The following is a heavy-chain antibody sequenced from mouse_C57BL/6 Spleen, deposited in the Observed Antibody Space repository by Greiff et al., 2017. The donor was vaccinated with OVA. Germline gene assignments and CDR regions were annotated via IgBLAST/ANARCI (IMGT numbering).Heavy chain of an antibody. CDR1: GFTFSSYA. V-gene: IGHV5-4*01. J-gene: IGHJ2*01. Sequence: EVKLMESGGGLVKPGGSLTLSCEASGFTFSSYAMSWVRQTPEKRLEWVATISDGGSYTYYPDNVKGRFTISRDNAKNNLYLQMSHLKSEDTAMYYCARDQLDGYYFDYWGQGTTLTVSS. D-gene: IGHD2-3*01. CDR2: ISDGGSYT. CDR3: ARDQLDGYYFDY.